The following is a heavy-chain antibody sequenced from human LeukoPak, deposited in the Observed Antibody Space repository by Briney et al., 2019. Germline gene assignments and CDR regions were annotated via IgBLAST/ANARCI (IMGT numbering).Heavy chain of an antibody. V-gene: IGHV1-2*02. D-gene: IGHD2-21*02. Sequence: ASVKVSCKASGYTFTSYDINWVRQATGQGLEWMGWINPNSGGTNYAQKFQGRVTMTRDTSISTAYMELSRLRSDDTAVYYCARDPEVTAIRWFDPWGQGTLVTVSS. CDR1: GYTFTSYD. CDR2: INPNSGGT. CDR3: ARDPEVTAIRWFDP. J-gene: IGHJ5*02.